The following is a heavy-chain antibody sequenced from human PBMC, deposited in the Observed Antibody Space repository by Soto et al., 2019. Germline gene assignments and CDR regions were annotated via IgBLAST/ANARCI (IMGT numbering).Heavy chain of an antibody. J-gene: IGHJ4*02. CDR1: GYTFTSYA. V-gene: IGHV1-3*01. Sequence: ASVKVSCKASGYTFTSYAMHWVRQAPGLRLEWMGWINAGNGNTKYSQKLQGRVTITRDTSASTAYMELSSLRSEDTAVYYCARDLQADYWGQGTLVTVSS. CDR3: ARDLQADY. CDR2: INAGNGNT.